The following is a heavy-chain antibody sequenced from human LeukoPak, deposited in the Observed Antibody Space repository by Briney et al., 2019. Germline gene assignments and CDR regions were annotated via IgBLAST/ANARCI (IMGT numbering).Heavy chain of an antibody. CDR3: ARIWLSGQSFRAVAGTWVGDAFDI. J-gene: IGHJ3*02. CDR2: FDPEDGET. D-gene: IGHD6-19*01. Sequence: GASVKVSCKVSGYTLTELSMHWVRQAPGKGLEWMGGFDPEDGETIYAQKFQGRVTMTEDTSTDTAYMELSSLRSEDTAVYYCARIWLSGQSFRAVAGTWVGDAFDIWGQGTMVTVSS. CDR1: GYTLTELS. V-gene: IGHV1-24*01.